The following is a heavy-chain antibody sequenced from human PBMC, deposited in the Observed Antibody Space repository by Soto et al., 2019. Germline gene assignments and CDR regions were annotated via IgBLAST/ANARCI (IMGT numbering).Heavy chain of an antibody. CDR2: VSFEGSNT. CDR3: VKAHAFSSFYYFYAMDV. V-gene: IGHV3-33*03. CDR1: GFTFSSYG. D-gene: IGHD3-10*01. J-gene: IGHJ6*02. Sequence: QEQLVESGGRVVQTGGSLRLSCAASGFTFSSYGMHWVRQAPGKGLEWVAVVSFEGSNTYYAESVKGRVPISRDNSKNNLLLDIDGLRGEDTAVYYCVKAHAFSSFYYFYAMDVWGQGTTVTVSS.